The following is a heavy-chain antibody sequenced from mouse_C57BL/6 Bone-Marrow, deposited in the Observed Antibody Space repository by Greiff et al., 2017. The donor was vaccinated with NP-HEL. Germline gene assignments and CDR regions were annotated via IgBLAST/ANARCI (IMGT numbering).Heavy chain of an antibody. CDR1: GFTFSSYA. CDR3: ARDRTAQATWLDY. CDR2: ISDGGSYT. V-gene: IGHV5-4*01. J-gene: IGHJ3*01. D-gene: IGHD3-2*02. Sequence: EVQLVESGGGLVKPGGSLKLSCAASGFTFSSYAMSWVRQTPEKRLEWVATISDGGSYTYYPDNVKGRFTITRDNAKNNLYLQMSHLKSENTAMYYCARDRTAQATWLDYWGQGTLLTVSA.